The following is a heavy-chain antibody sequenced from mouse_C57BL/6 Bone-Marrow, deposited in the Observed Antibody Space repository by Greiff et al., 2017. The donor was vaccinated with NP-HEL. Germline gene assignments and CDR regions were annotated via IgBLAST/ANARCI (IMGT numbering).Heavy chain of an antibody. CDR1: GYSFTGYY. Sequence: EVQLQQSGPELVKPGASVKISCKASGYSFTGYYLNWVKQSPEKSLEWIGEITPSTGGTTYNQKLKAKATVTVDKSSSTAYMQLKSLTSEDSAVDYCARSTTLVVPGFAYWGQGTLVTVSA. J-gene: IGHJ3*01. CDR2: ITPSTGGT. D-gene: IGHD1-1*01. V-gene: IGHV1-42*01. CDR3: ARSTTLVVPGFAY.